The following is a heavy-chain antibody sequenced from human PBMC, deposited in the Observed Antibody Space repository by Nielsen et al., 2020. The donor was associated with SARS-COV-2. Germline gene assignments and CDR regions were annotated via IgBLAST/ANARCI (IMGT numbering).Heavy chain of an antibody. CDR1: GGTFSSYA. J-gene: IGHJ3*02. CDR3: VRLMGEAEAFDI. Sequence: ASVKVSCKASGGTFSSYAISWVRQAPGQGLEWMGWISAYNGNTNYAQKLQGRVTMTTDTSTSTAYMELRSLRSDDTAVYYCVRLMGEAEAFDIWGQGTMVTVSS. V-gene: IGHV1-18*01. D-gene: IGHD3-16*01. CDR2: ISAYNGNT.